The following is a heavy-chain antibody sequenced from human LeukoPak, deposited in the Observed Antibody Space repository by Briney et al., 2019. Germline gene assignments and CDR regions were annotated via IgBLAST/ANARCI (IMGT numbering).Heavy chain of an antibody. V-gene: IGHV3-11*04. Sequence: GGSLRLSCRTSGFSFRDYYMTWVRQAPGQGLEWISYISSASSTTYYADSVKGRFTISRDNAQNSLYLEMNSLRAEDTAVYYCARVGTPMVTIVAPYYMDVWGKGTTVTVSS. CDR2: ISSASSTT. CDR3: ARVGTPMVTIVAPYYMDV. CDR1: GFSFRDYY. J-gene: IGHJ6*03. D-gene: IGHD5-18*01.